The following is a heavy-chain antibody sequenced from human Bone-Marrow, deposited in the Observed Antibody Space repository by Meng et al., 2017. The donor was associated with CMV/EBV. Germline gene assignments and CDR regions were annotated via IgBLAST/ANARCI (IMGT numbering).Heavy chain of an antibody. Sequence: ASVKVSCKTSGYTFTGYYIHWVRQATGQGLEWMGWMNPNSGNTAYAQKFQGRVTMTRNTPISTAYMELSSLRSEDTAVYYFARGDAGAFCIWGQGTMVTVAS. J-gene: IGHJ3*02. CDR1: GYTFTGYY. D-gene: IGHD5-24*01. V-gene: IGHV1-8*02. CDR2: MNPNSGNT. CDR3: ARGDAGAFCI.